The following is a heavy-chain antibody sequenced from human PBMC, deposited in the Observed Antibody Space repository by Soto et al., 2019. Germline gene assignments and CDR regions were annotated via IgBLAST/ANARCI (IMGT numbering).Heavy chain of an antibody. V-gene: IGHV3-33*01. CDR3: ASSQPPYYYGMDV. J-gene: IGHJ6*02. Sequence: GGSLRLSCAASGFTFSSYGMHWVRQAPGRGLEWVAVIWYDGSNKYYADSVKGRFTISRDNSKNTLYLQMNSLRAEDTAVYYCASSQPPYYYGMDVWGQGTTVTVSS. D-gene: IGHD6-13*01. CDR1: GFTFSSYG. CDR2: IWYDGSNK.